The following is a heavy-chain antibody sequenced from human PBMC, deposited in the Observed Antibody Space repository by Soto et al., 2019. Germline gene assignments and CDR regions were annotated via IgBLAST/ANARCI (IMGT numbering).Heavy chain of an antibody. CDR3: AREGVGVFYYYYYMDV. CDR1: GYTFTSYG. D-gene: IGHD3-16*01. J-gene: IGHJ6*03. V-gene: IGHV1-18*03. Sequence: ASVKVSCKASGYTFTSYGISWVRQAPGQGLEWMGWISAYNGNTNYAQKLQGRVTMTTDTSTSTAYMELRSLRSDDMAVYYCAREGVGVFYYYYYMDVWGKGTTVTVSS. CDR2: ISAYNGNT.